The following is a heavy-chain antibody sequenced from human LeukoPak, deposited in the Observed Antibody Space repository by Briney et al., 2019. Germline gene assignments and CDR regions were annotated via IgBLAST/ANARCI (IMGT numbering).Heavy chain of an antibody. CDR3: ARHPKGGYCSSTSCYVYFDY. Sequence: GGSLRPSCAASGFTFSSYAMSWVRQAPGKGLEWVSAISGSGGSTYYADSVKGRFTISRDNSKNTLYLQMNSLRAEDTAVYYCARHPKGGYCSSTSCYVYFDYWGQGTLVTVSS. J-gene: IGHJ4*02. V-gene: IGHV3-23*01. CDR1: GFTFSSYA. CDR2: ISGSGGST. D-gene: IGHD2-2*01.